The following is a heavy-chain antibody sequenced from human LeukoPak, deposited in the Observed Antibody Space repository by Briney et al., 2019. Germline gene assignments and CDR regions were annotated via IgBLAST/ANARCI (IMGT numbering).Heavy chain of an antibody. V-gene: IGHV3-23*01. D-gene: IGHD4-17*01. J-gene: IGHJ4*02. CDR2: ISGSAGRT. Sequence: GGSLRLSCTASGFTFGDYAMSWVRQAPGKGLEWVSHISGSAGRTDYADSVKGRFTISRDNSQNTLYLQMNSLRVEDTAVYYCAKETLDDYVRHFDSWGQGMLVTVSS. CDR3: AKETLDDYVRHFDS. CDR1: GFTFGDYA.